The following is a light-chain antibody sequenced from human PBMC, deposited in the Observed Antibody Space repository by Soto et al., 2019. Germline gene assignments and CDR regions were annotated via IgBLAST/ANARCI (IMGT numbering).Light chain of an antibody. Sequence: DIQMTQSPSSLSASVEDRVIITCRASQSISNHLNWYQQKPGKAPKLLIYAASSLQSGVPSRFSGSGSGTDFTLTISSLQPEDFATYYCQQGKTFPLTFGGGTKVDIK. J-gene: IGKJ4*01. CDR3: QQGKTFPLT. CDR1: QSISNH. V-gene: IGKV1-39*01. CDR2: AAS.